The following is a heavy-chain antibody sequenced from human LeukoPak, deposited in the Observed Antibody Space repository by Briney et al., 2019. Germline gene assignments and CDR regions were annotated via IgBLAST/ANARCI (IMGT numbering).Heavy chain of an antibody. CDR3: ARDPDDKDFDY. D-gene: IGHD3-22*01. CDR2: IYYNGRT. Sequence: SETLSLTCTVSGGSISSSSFYWGWIRQPPGKGLEWIGSIYYNGRTYYNPSLKGRVTISADTSKNQFSLNLSSVTAADTAVYFCARDPDDKDFDYWGQGTLVTVSS. CDR1: GGSISSSSFY. J-gene: IGHJ4*02. V-gene: IGHV4-39*02.